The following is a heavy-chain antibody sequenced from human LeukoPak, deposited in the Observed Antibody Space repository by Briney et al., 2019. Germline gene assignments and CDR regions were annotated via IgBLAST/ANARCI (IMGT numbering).Heavy chain of an antibody. CDR3: ARDQTRGRGGGRYYYGMDV. V-gene: IGHV1-46*01. CDR1: GYTFTSYY. D-gene: IGHD2-15*01. CDR2: INPSGGST. J-gene: IGHJ6*02. Sequence: ASVKVSCKASGYTFTSYYMHWVRQAPGQGFEWMGIINPSGGSTSYAQKFQGRVTMTRDTSTSTVYMELSSLRSEDTAVYYCARDQTRGRGGGRYYYGMDVWGQGTTVTVSS.